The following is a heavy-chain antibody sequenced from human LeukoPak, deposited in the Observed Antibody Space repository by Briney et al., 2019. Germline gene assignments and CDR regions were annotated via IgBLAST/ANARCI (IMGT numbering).Heavy chain of an antibody. D-gene: IGHD6-19*01. CDR2: IKQDGSNK. J-gene: IGHJ4*02. CDR1: GFTFSSYW. CDR3: AKATGIAVVDY. V-gene: IGHV3-7*01. Sequence: GGSLRLSCAASGFTFSSYWMSWVRQAPGKGLEWVANIKQDGSNKYYADSVKGRFTISRDNSKNTLYLQMNSLRAEDTAVYYCAKATGIAVVDYWGQGTLVTVSS.